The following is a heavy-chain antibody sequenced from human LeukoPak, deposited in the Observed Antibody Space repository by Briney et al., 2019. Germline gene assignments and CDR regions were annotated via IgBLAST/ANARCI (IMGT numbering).Heavy chain of an antibody. D-gene: IGHD3-22*01. CDR2: IYYTGNT. J-gene: IGHJ4*02. CDR1: GYSISRGYY. CDR3: ARPQRSYDSRGYLFYFDY. Sequence: SETLSLTCTVSGYSISRGYYWSWIRQPPGKGLEWIGYIYYTGNTHYNPSLKSRVTISVDMSKSQFSLKLSSVTAADTAVYCCARPQRSYDSRGYLFYFDYWGQGTLVTVSS. V-gene: IGHV4-59*08.